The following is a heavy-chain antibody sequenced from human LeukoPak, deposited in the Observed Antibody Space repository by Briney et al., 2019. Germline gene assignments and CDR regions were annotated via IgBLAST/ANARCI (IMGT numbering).Heavy chain of an antibody. J-gene: IGHJ4*02. CDR1: GGSISSSSYY. Sequence: PSETLSLTCTVSGGSISSSSYYWGWIRQPPGKGLEWIVSIYYSGSTYYNPSLQSRVTISVDTSKNQFSLKLSSVTAADTAVYYCARRQRHFDYWGQGTLVSVSS. CDR3: ARRQRHFDY. D-gene: IGHD6-25*01. V-gene: IGHV4-39*01. CDR2: IYYSGST.